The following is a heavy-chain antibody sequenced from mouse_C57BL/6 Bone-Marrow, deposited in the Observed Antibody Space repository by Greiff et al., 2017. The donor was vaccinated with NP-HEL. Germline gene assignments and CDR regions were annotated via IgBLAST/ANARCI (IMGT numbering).Heavy chain of an antibody. J-gene: IGHJ2*01. V-gene: IGHV10-1*01. CDR1: GFSFNTYA. D-gene: IGHD2-3*01. Sequence: EVKVVESGGGLVQPKGSLKLSCAASGFSFNTYAMNWVRQAPGKGLEWVARIRSKSNNYATYYADSLKDRFTISRDDSESMLYLQMNNLKTEDTAMYYGVRQGYDGYYLDYWGQGTTLTVSS. CDR3: VRQGYDGYYLDY. CDR2: IRSKSNNYAT.